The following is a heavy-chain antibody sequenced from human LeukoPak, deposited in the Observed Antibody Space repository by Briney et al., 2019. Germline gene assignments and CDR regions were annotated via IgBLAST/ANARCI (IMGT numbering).Heavy chain of an antibody. D-gene: IGHD6-13*01. CDR3: ARAGTSSSWHQFDY. CDR1: GFTVSRNY. V-gene: IGHV3-66*01. CDR2: IYSGGRT. Sequence: PGGSLRLSCAASGFTVSRNYMSWVRQAPGKRLEWVSVIYSGGRTYYADSVKGRFTISRDNSKNTLYFQMNSLRAEDTAVYYCARAGTSSSWHQFDYWGQGTLVTVSS. J-gene: IGHJ4*02.